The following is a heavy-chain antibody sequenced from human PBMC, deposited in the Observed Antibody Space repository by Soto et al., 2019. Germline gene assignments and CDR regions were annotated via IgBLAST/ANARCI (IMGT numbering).Heavy chain of an antibody. D-gene: IGHD6-6*01. Sequence: GGSLRLSCAASGFTVSSNYTSWVRQAPGKGLEWVSVIYSGGSTYYADSVKGRFTISRDNSKNTLYLQMNSLRAEDTAVYYCARVRLGDIAARDYYYYGMDVWGQGTTVTVSS. CDR1: GFTVSSNY. CDR3: ARVRLGDIAARDYYYYGMDV. CDR2: IYSGGST. V-gene: IGHV3-53*01. J-gene: IGHJ6*02.